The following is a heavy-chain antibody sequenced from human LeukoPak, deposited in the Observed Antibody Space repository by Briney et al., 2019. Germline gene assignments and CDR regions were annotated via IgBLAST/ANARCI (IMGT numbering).Heavy chain of an antibody. CDR3: AREDDSSGYSLDY. Sequence: GGSLRLSCAASGFTFSSYGMHWVRQAPGKGLEWVAVIWYDGSNKYYADSVKGRFTISRDNSKNTLHLQMNSLRAEDTAVYYCAREDDSSGYSLDYWGQGTLVTVSS. CDR2: IWYDGSNK. V-gene: IGHV3-33*01. D-gene: IGHD3-22*01. J-gene: IGHJ4*02. CDR1: GFTFSSYG.